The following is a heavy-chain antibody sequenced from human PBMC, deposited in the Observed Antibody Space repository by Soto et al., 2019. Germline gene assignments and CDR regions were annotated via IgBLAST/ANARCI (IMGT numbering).Heavy chain of an antibody. D-gene: IGHD4-17*01. V-gene: IGHV4-59*08. Sequence: SDTLSLTCSVSGGSISSYYWSWIRQPPGKGLEWIGYIYYSGSTNYNPSLKSRVTISVDTSKNQFSLKLSSVTAADTAVYYCARHYGDYLGYYYYYMDVWGKGTTVTVSS. CDR3: ARHYGDYLGYYYYYMDV. CDR2: IYYSGST. J-gene: IGHJ6*03. CDR1: GGSISSYY.